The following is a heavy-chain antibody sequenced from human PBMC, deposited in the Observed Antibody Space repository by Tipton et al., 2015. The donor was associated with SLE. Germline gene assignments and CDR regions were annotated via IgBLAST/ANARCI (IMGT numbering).Heavy chain of an antibody. Sequence: SLRLSCAASGFTFSCYWMTWVRQAPGAALEWVASIKKDGSEKYYVESVKGRFTISRDNAKNSLFLQMNSLRGEDTAVYYCARGHYGMDAWGQGATVTVSS. CDR3: ARGHYGMDA. CDR2: IKKDGSEK. CDR1: GFTFSCYW. J-gene: IGHJ6*02. V-gene: IGHV3-7*01.